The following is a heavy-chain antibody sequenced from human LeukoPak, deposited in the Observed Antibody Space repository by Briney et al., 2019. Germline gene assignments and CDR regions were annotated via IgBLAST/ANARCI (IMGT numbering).Heavy chain of an antibody. CDR2: INPNSGGT. D-gene: IGHD3-22*01. CDR3: ARDRVDGYYYDSSGYSGGVDY. J-gene: IGHJ4*02. CDR1: GYTFTGYY. Sequence: ASVKVSCKASGYTFTGYYMHWVRQAPGQGLEWMGWINPNSGGTNYAQKFQGRVTMTRDTSISTAYMELSRLRSDDTAVYYCARDRVDGYYYDSSGYSGGVDYWGQGTLVTVSS. V-gene: IGHV1-2*02.